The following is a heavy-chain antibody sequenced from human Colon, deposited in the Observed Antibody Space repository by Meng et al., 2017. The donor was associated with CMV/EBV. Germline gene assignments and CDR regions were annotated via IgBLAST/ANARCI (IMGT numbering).Heavy chain of an antibody. CDR3: AKDEVPNNIDY. Sequence: EIQLGESGGGLFQAGGSLRLSCAASGFTVNTYFMSWVRQAPGKGLEWVSIIYPDGRPFYADSVQGRFTISTDNSKNTLYLQMNSLRAEDTATYYCAKDEVPNNIDYWGQGTLVTVSS. J-gene: IGHJ4*02. D-gene: IGHD1/OR15-1a*01. CDR1: GFTVNTYF. CDR2: IYPDGRP. V-gene: IGHV3-53*01.